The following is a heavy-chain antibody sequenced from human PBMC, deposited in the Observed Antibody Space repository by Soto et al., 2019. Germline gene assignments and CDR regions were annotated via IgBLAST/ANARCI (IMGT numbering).Heavy chain of an antibody. CDR3: ARTPTP. CDR1: GGSISSCGYS. J-gene: IGHJ5*02. Sequence: QLQLQESGSGLVKPSQTMSLTCAVSGGSISSCGYSWSWIRQPPGKGLEWIGYIYHSGSTYYNPSLMSRGTISVERSKNQFSLKLSSVTVAVTAVYYCARTPTPWGQGPLVTVSS. D-gene: IGHD1-26*01. V-gene: IGHV4-30-2*01. CDR2: IYHSGST.